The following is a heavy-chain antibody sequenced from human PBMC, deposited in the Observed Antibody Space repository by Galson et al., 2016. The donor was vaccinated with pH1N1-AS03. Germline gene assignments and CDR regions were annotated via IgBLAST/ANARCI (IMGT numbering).Heavy chain of an antibody. CDR1: GFAFNKFW. D-gene: IGHD3-9*01. Sequence: SLRLSCAASGFAFNKFWMHWVRQAPGKGLEWVSQIDTDGTSATYADSVKGRFTTSRDNAKNTLYLQMNSLSDEDTAVYYCASDGVFDHKSAFDFWGQGTMVTVSS. CDR3: ASDGVFDHKSAFDF. CDR2: IDTDGTSA. J-gene: IGHJ3*01. V-gene: IGHV3-74*03.